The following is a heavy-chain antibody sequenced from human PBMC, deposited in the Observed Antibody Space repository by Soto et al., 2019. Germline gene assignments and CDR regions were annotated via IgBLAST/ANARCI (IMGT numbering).Heavy chain of an antibody. CDR3: VRDFRSSDF. Sequence: EVQLVESGGGSAQPGGSLRLSCAASGFTFSNYWIHWVRQAPGKGPMWVSRINGVGTYTNYADSVRGRFSISRDNSENTVYLQMNSLRAEDTAMYYCVRDFRSSDFWGQGTPATVSS. CDR2: INGVGTYT. D-gene: IGHD3-3*01. V-gene: IGHV3-74*01. CDR1: GFTFSNYW. J-gene: IGHJ4*02.